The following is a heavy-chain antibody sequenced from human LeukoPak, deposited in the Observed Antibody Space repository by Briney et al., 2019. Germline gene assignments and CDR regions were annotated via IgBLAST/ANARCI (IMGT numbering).Heavy chain of an antibody. CDR3: ARSGSGYRNEPYFYGVDV. V-gene: IGHV4-4*07. Sequence: SETLSLTCTVSGGSISGYYWSWIRQPAGKGLEWIGRIYSNVNTEYNPSFKSRLSMSVDTSRNKLSLNLISVTAADTAVYYCARSGSGYRNEPYFYGVDVWGQGTTVTVSS. CDR2: IYSNVNT. J-gene: IGHJ6*02. D-gene: IGHD3-22*01. CDR1: GGSISGYY.